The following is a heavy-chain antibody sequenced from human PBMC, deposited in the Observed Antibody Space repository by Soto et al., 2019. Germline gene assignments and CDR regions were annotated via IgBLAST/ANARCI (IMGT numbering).Heavy chain of an antibody. CDR1: GYTLTELS. J-gene: IGHJ4*02. CDR3: ATGLQYTGVFDY. CDR2: FDPEDGET. D-gene: IGHD4-4*01. V-gene: IGHV1-24*01. Sequence: VKVSCKVSGYTLTELSMHWVRQAPGKGLEWMGGFDPEDGETIYAQKFQGRVTMTEDTSTDTAYMELSSLRSEDTAVYYCATGLQYTGVFDYWGQGTLVTVSS.